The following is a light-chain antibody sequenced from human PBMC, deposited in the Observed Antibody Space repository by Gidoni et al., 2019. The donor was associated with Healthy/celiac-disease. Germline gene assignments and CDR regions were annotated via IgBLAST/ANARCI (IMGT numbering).Light chain of an antibody. J-gene: IGKJ1*01. CDR2: NAS. CDR3: QQYNSYSTCT. CDR1: QSISSW. Sequence: DIQMTQSPSTLSASVGDRVTITCRASQSISSWLAWYQQKPGKAPKLLIYNASSLASGVPSRFSGSGSGTEFTLTISSLQPDDFANYYCQQYNSYSTCTFGQGTKVEIK. V-gene: IGKV1-5*03.